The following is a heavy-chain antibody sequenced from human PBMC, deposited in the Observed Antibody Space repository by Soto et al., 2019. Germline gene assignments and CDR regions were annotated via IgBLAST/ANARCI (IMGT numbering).Heavy chain of an antibody. Sequence: SETLSLTCTVSGGSISSGGYYWSWIRQHPGKGLEWIGYIYYSGSTYYNPSLKSRVTISVDTSKNQFSLKLSSVTAADTAVYYCARDVIVVVPDDKGGGYYYYGMDVWGQGTTVTVSS. D-gene: IGHD2-2*01. V-gene: IGHV4-31*03. CDR3: ARDVIVVVPDDKGGGYYYYGMDV. CDR1: GGSISSGGYY. J-gene: IGHJ6*02. CDR2: IYYSGST.